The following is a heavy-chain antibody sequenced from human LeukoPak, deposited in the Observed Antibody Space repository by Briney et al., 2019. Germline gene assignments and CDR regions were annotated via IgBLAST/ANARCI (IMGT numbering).Heavy chain of an antibody. CDR2: IYTSGST. CDR3: ARSRVGASPLRYYYYYMDV. CDR1: GGSLSRYY. J-gene: IGHJ6*03. D-gene: IGHD1-26*01. Sequence: SETLSLTCTVSGGSLSRYYWSCIRHPPEKGLEWIGYIYTSGSTNYNPSLKRLVTISVDTSKNQFSLKLSSVTAADTAVYYCARSRVGASPLRYYYYYMDVWGKGTTVTVSS. V-gene: IGHV4-4*09.